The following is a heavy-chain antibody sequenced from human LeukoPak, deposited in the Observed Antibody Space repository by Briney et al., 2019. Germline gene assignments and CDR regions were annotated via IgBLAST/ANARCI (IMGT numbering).Heavy chain of an antibody. J-gene: IGHJ4*02. Sequence: GGSLRLSCAASGLTFSSHTMNWVRQAPGKGLEYISSVTNGGITYYADSVKGRFTISRDNSKNTLYLQMNSLRAEDTAVYYCARGNFLRHFDSSPPYWGQGTLVTVSS. CDR3: ARGNFLRHFDSSPPY. CDR2: VTNGGIT. V-gene: IGHV3-23*01. CDR1: GLTFSSHT. D-gene: IGHD3-9*01.